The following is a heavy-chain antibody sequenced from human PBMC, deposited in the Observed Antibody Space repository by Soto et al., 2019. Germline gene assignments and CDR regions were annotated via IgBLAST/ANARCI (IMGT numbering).Heavy chain of an antibody. Sequence: QVQLVQSGAEVKKPGSSVKVSCKASADTFTGYTVTWVRQAPGQGLEWVGRVIPILGASNFAQKFQGRVTMSADKSADTGCMVMTGLTSEDTFVYYCARRRGIYYANFDSWGQGTLVTVSS. J-gene: IGHJ4*02. CDR2: VIPILGAS. CDR1: ADTFTGYT. V-gene: IGHV1-69*08. CDR3: ARRRGIYYANFDS. D-gene: IGHD3-10*01.